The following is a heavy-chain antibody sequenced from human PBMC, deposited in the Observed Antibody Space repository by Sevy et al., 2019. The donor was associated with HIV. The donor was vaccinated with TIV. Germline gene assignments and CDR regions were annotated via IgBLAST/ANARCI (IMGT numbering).Heavy chain of an antibody. Sequence: GGSLRLSCAASGFTFSSYWMSWVRQAPGKGLEWVANIKQDGSEKYYVDSVKGRFTISRDNAKNSLYLQMNSLRAEDTAVYYCAGEGSITMLVVVKGAFDIWGQGTMVTVSS. V-gene: IGHV3-7*01. CDR3: AGEGSITMLVVVKGAFDI. J-gene: IGHJ3*02. D-gene: IGHD3-22*01. CDR2: IKQDGSEK. CDR1: GFTFSSYW.